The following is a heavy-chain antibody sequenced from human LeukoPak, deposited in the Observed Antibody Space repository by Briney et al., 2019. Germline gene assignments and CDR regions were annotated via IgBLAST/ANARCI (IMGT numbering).Heavy chain of an antibody. Sequence: SETLSLTCTVSGGSISSGDYYWSWIRQPPGKGLEWIGYIYYSGSTCYNPSLKSRVTISVDTSKNQFSLKLSSVTAADTAVYYCARACNYYYYGMDVWGQGTTVTVSS. V-gene: IGHV4-30-4*01. D-gene: IGHD2/OR15-2a*01. CDR2: IYYSGST. CDR3: ARACNYYYYGMDV. J-gene: IGHJ6*02. CDR1: GGSISSGDYY.